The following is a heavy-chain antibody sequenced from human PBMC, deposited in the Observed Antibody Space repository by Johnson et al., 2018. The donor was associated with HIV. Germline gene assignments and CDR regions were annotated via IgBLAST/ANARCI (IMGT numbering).Heavy chain of an antibody. CDR3: AFTKVGAFDI. V-gene: IGHV3-9*01. D-gene: IGHD2-2*01. J-gene: IGHJ3*02. Sequence: VQLVESGGGVVQPGGSLRLSCAASGFTFSSYAMHWVRQAPGKGLEWVSGIRWDSGSIGYADSVKGRFTISRDNAKNSLYLQMNSLGAEDTAVYYCAFTKVGAFDIWGQGTMVIVSS. CDR2: IRWDSGSI. CDR1: GFTFSSYA.